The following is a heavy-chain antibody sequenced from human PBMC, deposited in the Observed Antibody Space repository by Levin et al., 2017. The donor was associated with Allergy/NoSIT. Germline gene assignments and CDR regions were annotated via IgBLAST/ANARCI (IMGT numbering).Heavy chain of an antibody. V-gene: IGHV1-8*01. CDR1: GYTFTSYD. J-gene: IGHJ4*02. CDR2: MNPNSGNT. Sequence: EASVKVSCKASGYTFTSYDINWVRQATGQGLEWMGWMNPNSGNTGYAQKFQGRVTMTRNTSISTAYMELSSLRSEDTAVYYCASEHRYSSSWYVGYFDYWGQGTLVTVSS. CDR3: ASEHRYSSSWYVGYFDY. D-gene: IGHD6-13*01.